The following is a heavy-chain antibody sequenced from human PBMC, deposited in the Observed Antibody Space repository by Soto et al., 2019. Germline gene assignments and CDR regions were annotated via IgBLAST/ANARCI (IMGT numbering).Heavy chain of an antibody. CDR1: YGSISNGSYY. D-gene: IGHD1-26*01. CDR2: IYYSGST. Sequence: SETLSLSNTVAYGSISNGSYYWSWIRQPPGKGLEWIGSIYYSGSTYYNPSLKSRVTISVDTSKNQFSLKLSSVTAADTAVYYCGTAVREPPLFDYWGQGTLVTVSS. CDR3: GTAVREPPLFDY. V-gene: IGHV4-39*01. J-gene: IGHJ4*02.